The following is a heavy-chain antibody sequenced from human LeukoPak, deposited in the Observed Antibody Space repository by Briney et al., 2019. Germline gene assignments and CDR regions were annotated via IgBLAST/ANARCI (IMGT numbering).Heavy chain of an antibody. Sequence: GQSLKISCKVSGYSFTSYWLGWVRQMPGKDLDWMSIIYPGDSDTRYSPSFQGQVTISADKSISTAYLQWSSLKASDTAMYYCARLMYQLPNSDPDYWGQGTLVTVSS. D-gene: IGHD2-2*01. CDR3: ARLMYQLPNSDPDY. CDR2: IYPGDSDT. CDR1: GYSFTSYW. V-gene: IGHV5-51*01. J-gene: IGHJ4*02.